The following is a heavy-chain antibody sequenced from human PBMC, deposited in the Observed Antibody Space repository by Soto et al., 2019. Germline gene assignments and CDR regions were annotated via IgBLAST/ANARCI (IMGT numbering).Heavy chain of an antibody. CDR2: IYYSGST. CDR1: GGSISSGGYY. Sequence: QVQLQESGPGLVKPSQTLSLTCTVSGGSISSGGYYWSWIRQHPGKGLEWIGYIYYSGSTYYNPSLKRRVTIAVDTSKNQFSLKLSSVTAADTAVYYCAREGGYYGSGSNGGFYWGQGTLVTVSS. J-gene: IGHJ4*02. V-gene: IGHV4-31*03. CDR3: AREGGYYGSGSNGGFY. D-gene: IGHD3-10*01.